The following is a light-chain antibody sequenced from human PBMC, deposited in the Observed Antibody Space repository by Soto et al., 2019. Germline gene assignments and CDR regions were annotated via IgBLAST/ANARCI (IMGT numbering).Light chain of an antibody. Sequence: DIQMTQSPTSLSASVGARVTITCRASQGIRNFVAWYQQKPGKAPKLLIYAASTLQSGVPSRFSGSGSGTAFTLTINSLQPEDVATYSCQKYSSVPVFGPGTKVEIK. J-gene: IGKJ3*01. CDR3: QKYSSVPV. V-gene: IGKV1-27*01. CDR2: AAS. CDR1: QGIRNF.